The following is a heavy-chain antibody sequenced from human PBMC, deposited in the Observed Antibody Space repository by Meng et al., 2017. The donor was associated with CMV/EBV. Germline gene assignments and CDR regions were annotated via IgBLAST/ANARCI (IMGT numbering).Heavy chain of an antibody. CDR3: ARETPQNSSTWYGGSNWFDP. J-gene: IGHJ5*02. D-gene: IGHD6-13*01. CDR2: INPNSGGT. CDR1: GYTFTGYY. V-gene: IGHV1-2*02. Sequence: ASVKVSCMASGYTFTGYYMHWVRQAPGQGFEWMGWINPNSGGTNYAQKFHGRVTMTRDTSISTAYMELSRPRSDDTAVYYCARETPQNSSTWYGGSNWFDPWGQGTLVTAPQ.